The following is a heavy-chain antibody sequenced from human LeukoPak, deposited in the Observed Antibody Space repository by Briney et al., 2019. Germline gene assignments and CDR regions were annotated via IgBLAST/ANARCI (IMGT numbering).Heavy chain of an antibody. Sequence: PGGSLRLSCAASGFTFSDYYMSWIRQAPGKGLEWVSYISSSGSTIYYADSVKGRFTISRDNSKNTLYLQMNSLRAEDTAVYYCARRITIFNYFDYWGQGTLVTVSS. CDR1: GFTFSDYY. CDR3: ARRITIFNYFDY. V-gene: IGHV3-11*01. D-gene: IGHD3-3*01. CDR2: ISSSGSTI. J-gene: IGHJ4*02.